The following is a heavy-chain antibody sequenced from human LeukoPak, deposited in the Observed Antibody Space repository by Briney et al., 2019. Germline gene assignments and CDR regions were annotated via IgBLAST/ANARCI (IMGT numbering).Heavy chain of an antibody. Sequence: ASVKVSCKASGYTFTGYYVHWVRQAPGQGLEWMGWINPNSGGTNYAQKFQGRVTMTRDTSISTAYMELSRLRSGDTAVYYCARDYCTTGVCLYSWFDPWGQGTLVTVSS. J-gene: IGHJ5*02. V-gene: IGHV1-2*02. CDR1: GYTFTGYY. CDR2: INPNSGGT. CDR3: ARDYCTTGVCLYSWFDP. D-gene: IGHD2-8*01.